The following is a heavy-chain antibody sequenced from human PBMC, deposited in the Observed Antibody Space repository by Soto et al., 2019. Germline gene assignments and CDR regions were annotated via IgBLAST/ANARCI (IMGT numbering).Heavy chain of an antibody. Sequence: EVQLLESGGGFIHPGGSLRLSCAASGFSFSSFAMNWVRQAPGKGLEWVSIISGSADSTFYADSVKGRFTISRDNSKSTPYLQISSLRAEDTAVYYCAKTRGAMIYAISVYGMDVWGQGTTVTVSS. V-gene: IGHV3-23*01. J-gene: IGHJ6*02. D-gene: IGHD2-8*01. CDR1: GFSFSSFA. CDR3: AKTRGAMIYAISVYGMDV. CDR2: ISGSADST.